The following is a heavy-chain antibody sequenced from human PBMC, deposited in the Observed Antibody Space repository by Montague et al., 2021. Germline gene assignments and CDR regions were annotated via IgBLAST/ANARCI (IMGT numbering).Heavy chain of an antibody. Sequence: SETLSLTCTVSGGSISSSSYYWGWIRQPPGKGLEWIGSIYYSGSTYYNPSLKSRVTISVDTSKNQFSLKLSSVTAAGTAVYYCARHVIGNYGMDVRGQGTTVTVSS. CDR3: ARHVIGNYGMDV. V-gene: IGHV4-39*01. CDR1: GGSISSSSYY. CDR2: IYYSGST. J-gene: IGHJ6*02. D-gene: IGHD3-16*02.